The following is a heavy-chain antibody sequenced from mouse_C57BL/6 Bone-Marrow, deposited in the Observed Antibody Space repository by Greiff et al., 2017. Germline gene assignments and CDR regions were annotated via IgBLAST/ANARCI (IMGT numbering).Heavy chain of an antibody. J-gene: IGHJ3*01. CDR2: IHPNSGST. CDR3: ARNDYRGGWFAY. CDR1: GYTFTSYW. Sequence: QVQLKQPGAELVKPGASVKLSCKASGYTFTSYWMHWVKQRPGQGLEWIGMIHPNSGSTNYNEKFKSKATLTVDKSTSTAYMQLSSLTSEDSAVYYCARNDYRGGWFAYWGQGTLVTVSA. V-gene: IGHV1-64*01. D-gene: IGHD2-4*01.